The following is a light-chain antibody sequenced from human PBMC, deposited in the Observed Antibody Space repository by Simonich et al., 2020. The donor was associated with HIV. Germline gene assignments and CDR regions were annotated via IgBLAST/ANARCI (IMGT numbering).Light chain of an antibody. Sequence: QSALTQPASVSGSPVQSITISCTGTSSDVGGYNHVSWYQQHPGKAPKLMIYDVSKRPSGVSKRFSGSKSGNTASLTISGLQAEDEADYYCSSYTSSSTLVFGGGTKLTVL. CDR2: DVS. CDR1: SSDVGGYNH. V-gene: IGLV2-14*01. CDR3: SSYTSSSTLV. J-gene: IGLJ2*01.